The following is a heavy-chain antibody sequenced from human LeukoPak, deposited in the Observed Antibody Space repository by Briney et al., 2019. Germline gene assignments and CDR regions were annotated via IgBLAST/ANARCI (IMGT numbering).Heavy chain of an antibody. CDR1: GGSISSYN. CDR2: IYTSGST. D-gene: IGHD5-24*01. CDR3: AGGPLENYYYYYMDV. V-gene: IGHV4-4*07. J-gene: IGHJ6*03. Sequence: PSETLSLTCTVPGGSISSYNWSWIRQPAGKGLGWIGRIYTSGSTNYNTSLKSRVAMSVDTYKNQFSLKLSYVTAADTGVYYCAGGPLENYYYYYMDVWGKGTTVTVSS.